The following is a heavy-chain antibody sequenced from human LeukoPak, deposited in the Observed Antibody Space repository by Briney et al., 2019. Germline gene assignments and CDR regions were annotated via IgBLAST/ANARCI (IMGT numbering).Heavy chain of an antibody. CDR2: VYYNGFT. V-gene: IGHV4-59*08. CDR3: ARVATEGWLDY. Sequence: SETLSLTCTVSGGSISTYYWSWIRQPPGKGLEWVGDVYYNGFTNYNPSLKSRVTISVDTSKNYFSLKLTSVTAADTAIYFCARVATEGWLDYWGQGTLVSVSS. J-gene: IGHJ4*02. D-gene: IGHD6-19*01. CDR1: GGSISTYY.